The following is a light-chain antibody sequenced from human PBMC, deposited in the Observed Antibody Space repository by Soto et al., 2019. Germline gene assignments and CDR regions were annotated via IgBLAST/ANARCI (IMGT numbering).Light chain of an antibody. J-gene: IGKJ4*01. V-gene: IGKV1-39*01. CDR2: GTS. Sequence: DVQMTQSPSSLSASIGDRVTLTCRASQNIAEFLNWYQVKSDKGPKLLIYGTSTLQSRVPSRFSGGGSGTEFTLSIRNQHPEDAAVYYCQQFYSSVLTFGGGTRVELK. CDR1: QNIAEF. CDR3: QQFYSSVLT.